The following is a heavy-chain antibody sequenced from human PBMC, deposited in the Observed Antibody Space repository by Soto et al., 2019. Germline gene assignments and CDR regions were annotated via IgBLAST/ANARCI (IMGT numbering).Heavy chain of an antibody. D-gene: IGHD5-18*01. V-gene: IGHV4-4*02. CDR1: GGSISSTNW. Sequence: SETLSVTCAVSGGSISSTNWWTWVRQPPGKGLEWIGEIYHSGSPTYSPSLRGRATISVDKSNNQFSLRLRSVTAADTAVYYCARKRYSYGWDYWGQGTLVTVS. CDR2: IYHSGSP. J-gene: IGHJ4*02. CDR3: ARKRYSYGWDY.